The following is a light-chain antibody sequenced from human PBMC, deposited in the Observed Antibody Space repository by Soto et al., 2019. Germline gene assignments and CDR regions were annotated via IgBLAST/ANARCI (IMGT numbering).Light chain of an antibody. V-gene: IGKV1-39*01. Sequence: DIQTTQSPSSLSASIGDRVTITCRASQTISSYLSWYQQKPGKAPTLLIYAASSLQSGVPSRFSGSGSGTDFTLTISSLQPEDFATYYCQQNYITTRPFGEETKVDIX. CDR2: AAS. CDR1: QTISSY. J-gene: IGKJ1*01. CDR3: QQNYITTRP.